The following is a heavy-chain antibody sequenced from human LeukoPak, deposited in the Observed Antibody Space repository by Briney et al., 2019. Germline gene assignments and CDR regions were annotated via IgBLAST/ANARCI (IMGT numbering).Heavy chain of an antibody. CDR1: GFTFSSYW. D-gene: IGHD3-16*01. Sequence: GGSLRLSCAASGFTFSSYWMNWARQAPGKGLEWVASINHNGNVNYYVDSVKGRFTISRDKAKNSLYLQMSNLRAEDTAVYFCARGGGLDVWGQGATVTVSS. J-gene: IGHJ6*02. CDR2: INHNGNVN. V-gene: IGHV3-7*03. CDR3: ARGGGLDV.